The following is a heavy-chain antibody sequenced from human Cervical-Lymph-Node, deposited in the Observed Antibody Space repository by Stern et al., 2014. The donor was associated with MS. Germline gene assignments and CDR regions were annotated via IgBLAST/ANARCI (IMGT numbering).Heavy chain of an antibody. CDR3: ARVSFGPHDSSGYGWFDP. Sequence: QVQLQESGPGLVKPSQTLSLTCTVSGGSISSGGYYWSWIRQHPGKGLEWIGYIYYSGSTYYNPSLKSLVTISVDTSKNQFSLKLSSVTAADTAVYYCARVSFGPHDSSGYGWFDPWGQGTLVTVSS. D-gene: IGHD3-22*01. J-gene: IGHJ5*02. CDR1: GGSISSGGYY. V-gene: IGHV4-31*01. CDR2: IYYSGST.